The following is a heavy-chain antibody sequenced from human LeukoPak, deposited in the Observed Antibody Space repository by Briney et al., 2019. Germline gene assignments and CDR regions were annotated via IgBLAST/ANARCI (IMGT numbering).Heavy chain of an antibody. CDR3: ARRWLQLDYFDY. CDR2: IRYDGSNK. J-gene: IGHJ4*02. D-gene: IGHD5-24*01. Sequence: GWSLRLSCAASGFTFSSYGMDWVRQAPGKGLEWVAFIRYDGSNKYFADSVKGRFTISRDYSKNTLYLQMNSLRAEDTAVYYCARRWLQLDYFDYWGQGTLVTVSS. CDR1: GFTFSSYG. V-gene: IGHV3-30*02.